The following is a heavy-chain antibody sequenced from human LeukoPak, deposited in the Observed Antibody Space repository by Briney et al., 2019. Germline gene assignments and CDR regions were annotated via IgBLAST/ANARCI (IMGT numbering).Heavy chain of an antibody. CDR3: ARGIAARLTYYYYYMDV. CDR2: ISSNGGST. D-gene: IGHD6-6*01. Sequence: PGGSLRLSCAASGFTFSSYAMHWVRQAPGKGLEYVSAISSNGGSTYYANSVKGRFTISRDNSKNTLYLQMNSLRAEDTAVYYCARGIAARLTYYYYYMDVWGKGTTVTVSS. CDR1: GFTFSSYA. V-gene: IGHV3-64*01. J-gene: IGHJ6*03.